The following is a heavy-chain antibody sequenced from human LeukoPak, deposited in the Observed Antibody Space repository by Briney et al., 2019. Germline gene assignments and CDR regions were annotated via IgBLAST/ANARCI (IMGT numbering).Heavy chain of an antibody. CDR1: GGTFSSYA. D-gene: IGHD3-22*01. CDR3: ARDSPSSGYYGNWFDP. V-gene: IGHV1-69*04. CDR2: IIPILGIA. J-gene: IGHJ5*02. Sequence: GASVKVSCKASGGTFSSYAISWVRQAPGQGLEWMGRIIPILGIANYAQKFQGRVTITADKSTSTAYMELSSLRSEDTAVYYCARDSPSSGYYGNWFDPWGQGTLVTVSS.